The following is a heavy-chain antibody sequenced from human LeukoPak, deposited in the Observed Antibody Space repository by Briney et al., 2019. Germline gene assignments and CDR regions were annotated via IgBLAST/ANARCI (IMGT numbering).Heavy chain of an antibody. CDR3: ARGRRYYDFWSPPGYNWFDP. Sequence: SSVKVSCKASGGTFSSYAISWVRQAPGQGLEWMGGIIPIFGTANYAQKFQGRVTITADESTSTAHMELSSLRSEDTAVYYCARGRRYYDFWSPPGYNWFDPWGQGTLVTVSS. CDR1: GGTFSSYA. D-gene: IGHD3-3*01. V-gene: IGHV1-69*13. CDR2: IIPIFGTA. J-gene: IGHJ5*02.